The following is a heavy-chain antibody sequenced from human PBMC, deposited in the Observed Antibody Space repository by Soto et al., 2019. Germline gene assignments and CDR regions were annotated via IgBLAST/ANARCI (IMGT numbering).Heavy chain of an antibody. Sequence: ASVKVSCKASGYTFTSYAMHGVRQAPGQRLEWMGWINAGNGNTKYSQKFQGRVTITRDTSASTAYMELSSLRSEDTAVYYCASWDYSSSSHGIYAFDIWGQGTMVTVSS. D-gene: IGHD6-6*01. CDR2: INAGNGNT. CDR1: GYTFTSYA. J-gene: IGHJ3*02. V-gene: IGHV1-3*01. CDR3: ASWDYSSSSHGIYAFDI.